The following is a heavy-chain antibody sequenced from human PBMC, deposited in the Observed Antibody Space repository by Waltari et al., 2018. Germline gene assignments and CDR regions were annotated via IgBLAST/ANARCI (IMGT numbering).Heavy chain of an antibody. J-gene: IGHJ4*02. CDR2: ISSGSTTI. Sequence: EVQLVESGGGLVQPGGSLRLSCAASGFTFSSSSMNWVRQAPGKGLEWVSYISSGSTTIYYADSVKGRFTISRDNAKNSLYLQMNSLRDEDTAVYYCASIVPAGYWGQGTLVTVSS. CDR1: GFTFSSSS. V-gene: IGHV3-48*02. CDR3: ASIVPAGY. D-gene: IGHD2-2*01.